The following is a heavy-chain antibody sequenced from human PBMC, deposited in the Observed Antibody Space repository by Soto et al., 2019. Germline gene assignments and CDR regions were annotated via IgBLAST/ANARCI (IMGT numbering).Heavy chain of an antibody. J-gene: IGHJ5*02. CDR1: GGSISSYY. D-gene: IGHD3-16*01. CDR2: IYYSGST. Sequence: PSETLSLTCTVSGGSISSYYWSWIRQPPGKGLEWIGYIYYSGSTSYNPSLKSGVTISVDTAKNQFSLKLSSVTAADTAVYYCARALGFVGWFDPWGQGTLVTVSS. V-gene: IGHV4-59*08. CDR3: ARALGFVGWFDP.